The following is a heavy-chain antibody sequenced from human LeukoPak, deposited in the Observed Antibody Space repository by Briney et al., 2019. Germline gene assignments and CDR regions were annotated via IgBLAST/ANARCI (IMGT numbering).Heavy chain of an antibody. D-gene: IGHD6-13*01. CDR1: GFTFSNYT. V-gene: IGHV3-21*01. Sequence: GGSLRLSCAASGFTFSNYTMNWVRRAPGKGLEWVSSIRSSGNYLYYADSVKGRFTISRDNVKKSLYLQMNSLRAEDTAVYYCAKDPAQQLVHGYFDYWGQGTLVTVSS. J-gene: IGHJ4*02. CDR3: AKDPAQQLVHGYFDY. CDR2: IRSSGNYL.